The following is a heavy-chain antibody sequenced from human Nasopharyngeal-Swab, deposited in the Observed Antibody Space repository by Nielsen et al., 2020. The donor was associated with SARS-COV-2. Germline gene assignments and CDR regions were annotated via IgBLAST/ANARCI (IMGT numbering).Heavy chain of an antibody. J-gene: IGHJ4*02. Sequence: GESLKISCAASGFTFSNAWMSWVRQAPGKGLVWVSRINSDGSSTSYADSVKGRFTISRDNAKNTLYLQMNSLRAEDTAVYYCAREGYGDYLDYWGQGTLVTVSS. CDR3: AREGYGDYLDY. CDR2: INSDGSST. D-gene: IGHD4-17*01. V-gene: IGHV3-74*01. CDR1: GFTFSNAW.